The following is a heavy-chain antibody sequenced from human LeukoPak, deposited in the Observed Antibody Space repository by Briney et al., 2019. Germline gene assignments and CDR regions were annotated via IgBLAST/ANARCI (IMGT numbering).Heavy chain of an antibody. V-gene: IGHV3-74*01. CDR2: INHDGSST. CDR1: GFTFTNYW. D-gene: IGHD5-18*01. J-gene: IGHJ4*02. Sequence: GGSLRLSCAASGFTFTNYWMHWVRQVPGKGLVWVSHINHDGSSTNYADSVKGRFTISRDNAKNTLYLQMNSLTAEDTAVYYCARDLGYNSASRGQGTLVTVSS. CDR3: ARDLGYNSAS.